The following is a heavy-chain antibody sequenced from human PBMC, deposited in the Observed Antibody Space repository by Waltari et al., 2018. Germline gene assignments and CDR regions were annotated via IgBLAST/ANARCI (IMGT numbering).Heavy chain of an antibody. D-gene: IGHD6-19*01. Sequence: QVQLVESGRGVVQPGRSLRLSCAASGFTFSRYGMHWVSQAPDKGLEWVAIIWYDGSKKYYADSVKGRFTISKDNSNNTLYLQMNSLRAEDTAVYYCARTGNGHSSGWYSGDYWGQGTLVTVSS. CDR3: ARTGNGHSSGWYSGDY. CDR1: GFTFSRYG. CDR2: IWYDGSKK. J-gene: IGHJ4*02. V-gene: IGHV3-33*01.